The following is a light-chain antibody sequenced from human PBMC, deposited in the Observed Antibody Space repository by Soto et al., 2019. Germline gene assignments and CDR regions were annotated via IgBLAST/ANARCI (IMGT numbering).Light chain of an antibody. J-gene: IGKJ4*01. CDR2: DAS. CDR3: QQRDSWPLT. V-gene: IGKV3-11*01. Sequence: EIVLTQSPATLSLSPGERATLSCRVSQSVGRTLAWFQQKPGQAPRLLIYDASNRATGIPARFTGSGSGTDFTLTIRSLEPEDFSIYYCQQRDSWPLTFGGGTKVEIK. CDR1: QSVGRT.